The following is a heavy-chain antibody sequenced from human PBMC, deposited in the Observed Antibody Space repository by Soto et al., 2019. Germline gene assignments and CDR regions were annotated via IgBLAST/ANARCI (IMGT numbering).Heavy chain of an antibody. CDR1: GFTVSSNY. V-gene: IGHV3-66*04. D-gene: IGHD3-3*01. CDR3: ARPHYDFWSGYSSPFDY. CDR2: IYSGGST. Sequence: GGSLRLSCAASGFTVSSNYMSWVRQAPGKGLEWVSVIYSGGSTYYADSVKGRFTISRDNSKNTLYLQMNSLRAEDTAVYYCARPHYDFWSGYSSPFDYWGQGTLVTVSS. J-gene: IGHJ4*02.